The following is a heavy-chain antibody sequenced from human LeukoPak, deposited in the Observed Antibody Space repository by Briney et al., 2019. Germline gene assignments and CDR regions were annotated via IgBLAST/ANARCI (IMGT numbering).Heavy chain of an antibody. CDR2: INPNSGGT. CDR3: ASVGENYGSGGDYFDY. D-gene: IGHD3-10*01. Sequence: ASVKVSCKASGYTFTGCYMHWVRQAPGQGLEWMGWINPNSGGTNYAQKFQGRVTMTRDTSLSTAYMELSRLRSDDTAVYYCASVGENYGSGGDYFDYWGQGTLVTVSS. CDR1: GYTFTGCY. J-gene: IGHJ4*02. V-gene: IGHV1-2*02.